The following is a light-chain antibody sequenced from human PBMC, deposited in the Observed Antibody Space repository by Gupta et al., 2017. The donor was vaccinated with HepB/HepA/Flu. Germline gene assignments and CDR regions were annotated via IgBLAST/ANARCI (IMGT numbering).Light chain of an antibody. Sequence: EIVLTPSPGTLSLSPGERASLSCRASQSISSSYLAWYQQRPGQAPRLLIYGASSRATGIPDRCSGSGSGTDFTLTSRRLEPEDFAVYYCQQYGTPVTFGQGTKLEIK. CDR3: QQYGTPVT. J-gene: IGKJ2*01. CDR1: QSISSSY. CDR2: GAS. V-gene: IGKV3-20*01.